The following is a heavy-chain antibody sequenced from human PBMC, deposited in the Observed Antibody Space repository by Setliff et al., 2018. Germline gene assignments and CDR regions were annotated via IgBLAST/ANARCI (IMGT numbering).Heavy chain of an antibody. CDR2: IFGSGST. CDR3: ARDRGSNNSPEDFDY. D-gene: IGHD1-1*01. V-gene: IGHV4-4*07. J-gene: IGHJ4*02. CDR1: RGSINSHY. Sequence: SETLSLTCTVSRGSINSHYWSWIRQPAGKGLEWIGRIFGSGSTNYNPSLKSRVTMSIDTPKNQFFLKVRSVTAADTAVYYCARDRGSNNSPEDFDYWGLGTLVTVSS.